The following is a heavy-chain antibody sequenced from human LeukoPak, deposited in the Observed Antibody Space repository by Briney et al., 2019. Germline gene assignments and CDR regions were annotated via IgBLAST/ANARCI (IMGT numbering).Heavy chain of an antibody. Sequence: GGSLRLSCAASGFIFSSYSMNWVRQAPGKGLEWVSSISSSSSYIYYADSVKGRFTISRDNAKNSLYLQMNSLRAEDTAVYYCARDPSITMIAFFDYWGQGTLVTVSS. V-gene: IGHV3-21*01. CDR3: ARDPSITMIAFFDY. CDR2: ISSSSSYI. CDR1: GFIFSSYS. J-gene: IGHJ4*02. D-gene: IGHD3-22*01.